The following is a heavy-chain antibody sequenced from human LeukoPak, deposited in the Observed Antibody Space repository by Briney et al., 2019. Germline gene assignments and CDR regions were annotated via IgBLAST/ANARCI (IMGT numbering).Heavy chain of an antibody. CDR3: PKDLTGATPAY. D-gene: IGHD1-26*01. J-gene: IGHJ4*02. Sequence: GGSLRLSCAASGFTFSSYWMSWVRQAPGKGLEWVANIKQDGSEKYYVDSVKGRFTISRDNAKNSLYLQMNSLRAEDTAVYYCPKDLTGATPAYWGQGTLVTVSS. V-gene: IGHV3-7*01. CDR2: IKQDGSEK. CDR1: GFTFSSYW.